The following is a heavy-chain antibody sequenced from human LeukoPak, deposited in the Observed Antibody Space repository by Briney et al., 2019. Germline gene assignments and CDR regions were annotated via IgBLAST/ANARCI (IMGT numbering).Heavy chain of an antibody. J-gene: IGHJ4*02. Sequence: GGSLRLSCTASGFTFGDYAMSWFRQAPGKGLEWVGFIRSKAYGGTTEYAASVKGRFTISRDDSKSIAYLQMNSLKTEDTAVYYCTRQPPRYFDWLPLDYWGQGTLVTVSS. CDR2: IRSKAYGGTT. V-gene: IGHV3-49*03. CDR1: GFTFGDYA. D-gene: IGHD3-9*01. CDR3: TRQPPRYFDWLPLDY.